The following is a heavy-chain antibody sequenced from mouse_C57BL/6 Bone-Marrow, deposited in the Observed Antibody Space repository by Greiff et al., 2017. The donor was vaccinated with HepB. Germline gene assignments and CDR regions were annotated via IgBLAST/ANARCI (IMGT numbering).Heavy chain of an antibody. CDR3: ARGGIYFAMDY. CDR2: IYPGSGNT. V-gene: IGHV1-76*01. J-gene: IGHJ4*01. CDR1: GYTFTDYY. Sequence: QVQLKESGAELVRPGASVKLSCKASGYTFTDYYINWVKQRPGQGLEWIARIYPGSGNTYYNEKFKGKATLTAEKSSSTAYMQLSSLTSVDSAVYFCARGGIYFAMDYWGQGTSVTVSS.